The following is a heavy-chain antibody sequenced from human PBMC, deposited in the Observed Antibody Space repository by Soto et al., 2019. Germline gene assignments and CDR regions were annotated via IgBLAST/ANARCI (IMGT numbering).Heavy chain of an antibody. D-gene: IGHD2-15*01. CDR3: ARWTLGYCSGGSCRADAFDI. J-gene: IGHJ3*02. Sequence: PSETLSLTCAVYGGSFSGYYWSWIRQPPGKGLEWIGEINHSGSTNYNPSLKSRVTISVDTSKNQFSLKLSSVTAADTAVYYCARWTLGYCSGGSCRADAFDIWGQGTMVTVSS. V-gene: IGHV4-34*01. CDR2: INHSGST. CDR1: GGSFSGYY.